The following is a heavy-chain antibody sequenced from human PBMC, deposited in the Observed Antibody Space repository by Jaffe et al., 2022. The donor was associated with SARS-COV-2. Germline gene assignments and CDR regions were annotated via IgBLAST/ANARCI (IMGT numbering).Heavy chain of an antibody. CDR3: ARDRSITIFGVVPYFDY. D-gene: IGHD3-3*01. Sequence: EVQLVESGGGLVQPGGSLRLSCAASGFTFSSYSMNWVRQAPGKGLEWVSYISSSSSTIYYADSVKGRFTISRDNAKNSLYLQMNSLRDEDTAVYYCARDRSITIFGVVPYFDYWGQGTLVTVSS. CDR2: ISSSSSTI. V-gene: IGHV3-48*02. CDR1: GFTFSSYS. J-gene: IGHJ4*02.